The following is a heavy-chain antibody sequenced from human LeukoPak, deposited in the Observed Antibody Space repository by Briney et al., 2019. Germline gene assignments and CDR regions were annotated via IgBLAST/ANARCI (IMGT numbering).Heavy chain of an antibody. CDR3: ARSAIVPGDDY. V-gene: IGHV3-66*02. CDR1: GFTVSSNY. J-gene: IGHJ4*02. CDR2: IYIGGST. Sequence: GGSLRLSCAASGFTVSSNYMSWVRQAPGKGLEWVSVIYIGGSTYYADSVKGRFTISRDNSKNTLYLQMNSLRAEDTAVYYCARSAIVPGDDYWGQGTLVTVSS. D-gene: IGHD1-26*01.